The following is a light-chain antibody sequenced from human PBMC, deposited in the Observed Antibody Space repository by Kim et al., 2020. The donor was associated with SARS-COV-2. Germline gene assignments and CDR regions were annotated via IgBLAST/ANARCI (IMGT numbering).Light chain of an antibody. Sequence: GHTMTISSTGTNSDVGTLNLISGYEHHAGKAPKVLIYEVKNRPSGISSRFSGSKSGNTASLTISVLQAEDEADYYCCSYAGSRTYVFGTGTKVTVL. CDR1: NSDVGTLNL. CDR2: EVK. V-gene: IGLV2-23*02. J-gene: IGLJ1*01. CDR3: CSYAGSRTYV.